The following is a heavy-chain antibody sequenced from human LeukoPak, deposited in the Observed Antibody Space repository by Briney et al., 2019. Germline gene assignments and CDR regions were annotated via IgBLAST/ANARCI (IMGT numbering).Heavy chain of an antibody. J-gene: IGHJ4*02. V-gene: IGHV3-21*01. CDR2: ISSSSSYI. Sequence: GGSLGLSCAASGFTFSSYSMNWFRQAPGKGLEWVSSISSSSSYIYYADSVKGRFTISRDNAKNSLYLQMNSLRAEDTAVYYCARDHTVTTAGYWGQGTLVTVSS. CDR1: GFTFSSYS. CDR3: ARDHTVTTAGY. D-gene: IGHD4-17*01.